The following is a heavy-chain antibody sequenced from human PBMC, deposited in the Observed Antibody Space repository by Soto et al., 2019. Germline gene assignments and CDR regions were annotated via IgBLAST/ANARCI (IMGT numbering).Heavy chain of an antibody. J-gene: IGHJ4*02. D-gene: IGHD3-22*01. Sequence: PSETLSLTCTVSGGSISSYYWSWIRQPAGKGLEWIGRIYTSGSTNYNPSLKSRVTMSVDTSKNQFSLKLSSVTAADTAVYYCAREYYYDSSGYHGTVFDYWGQGTQVTVSS. CDR1: GGSISSYY. CDR2: IYTSGST. V-gene: IGHV4-4*07. CDR3: AREYYYDSSGYHGTVFDY.